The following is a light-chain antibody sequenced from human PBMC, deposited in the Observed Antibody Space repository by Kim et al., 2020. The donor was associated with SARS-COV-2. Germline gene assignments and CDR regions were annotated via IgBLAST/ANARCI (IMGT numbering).Light chain of an antibody. CDR1: SIGSKS. CDR2: YDS. CDR3: QVWDSSDDHRVV. J-gene: IGLJ2*01. Sequence: PGKTARIPCGGTSIGSKSVHWYQREPGQAPVLVISYDSVRPSGIPERFSGSNSGNTATVTISRVEAGDDADYYCQVWDSSDDHRVVFGGGTQLTVL. V-gene: IGLV3-21*04.